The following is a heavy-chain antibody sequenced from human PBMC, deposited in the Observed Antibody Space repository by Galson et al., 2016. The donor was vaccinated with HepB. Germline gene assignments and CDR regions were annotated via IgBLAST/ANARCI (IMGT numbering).Heavy chain of an antibody. CDR1: GFTFSSYA. CDR2: ISGSGIT. Sequence: SLRLSCAASGFTFSSYAMSWVRQSPGKGLEWVSAISGSGITYYADSVKGRFTISRDESNNALYLQMSSLRAEDTAVYYCAKCPHYYDISGYYSLWGQGTLVTVSS. CDR3: AKCPHYYDISGYYSL. D-gene: IGHD3-22*01. V-gene: IGHV3-23*01. J-gene: IGHJ4*02.